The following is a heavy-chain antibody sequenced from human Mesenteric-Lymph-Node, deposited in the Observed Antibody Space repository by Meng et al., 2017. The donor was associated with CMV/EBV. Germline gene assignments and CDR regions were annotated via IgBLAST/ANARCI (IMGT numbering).Heavy chain of an antibody. D-gene: IGHD3-16*01. CDR1: GFTFSNYG. Sequence: GESLKISCVASGFTFSNYGMHWVRQAPGKGLEWVAFIRYDGSDKYYADSVKGRFTISRDNSNNTLFLQMNSLRIEDTAVYYCAKWGPWGQGTLVTVSS. CDR2: IRYDGSDK. CDR3: AKWGP. V-gene: IGHV3-30*02. J-gene: IGHJ5*02.